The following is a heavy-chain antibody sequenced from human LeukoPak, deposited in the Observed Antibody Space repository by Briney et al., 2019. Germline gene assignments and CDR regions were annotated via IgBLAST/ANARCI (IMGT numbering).Heavy chain of an antibody. D-gene: IGHD4-11*01. CDR1: GFTFGDYA. CDR3: ARGPQADYYFDL. Sequence: PGRSLRLSCTASGFTFGDYAFTWVRQAPGKGLEWVAYIRSTSYGGTPEHAASVKSRFTISRDDSKGVAYLQMSSLKSEDTGLYYCARGPQADYYFDLWGRGTLVTVSS. V-gene: IGHV3-49*04. J-gene: IGHJ2*01. CDR2: IRSTSYGGTP.